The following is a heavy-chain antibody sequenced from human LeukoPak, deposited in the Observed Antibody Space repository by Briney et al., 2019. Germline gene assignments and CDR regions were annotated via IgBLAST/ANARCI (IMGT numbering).Heavy chain of an antibody. CDR3: AREDYYGSAADY. CDR1: GGSISSYY. CDR2: ICPSGST. D-gene: IGHD3-10*01. J-gene: IGHJ4*02. Sequence: PSETLSLTCTVSGGSISSYYWSWIRQPAGKGLEWIGRICPSGSTNYSPSLKSRVAMSIDTSKRQFSLKLNSVTAADTAVYYCAREDYYGSAADYWGQGTLVTVSS. V-gene: IGHV4-4*07.